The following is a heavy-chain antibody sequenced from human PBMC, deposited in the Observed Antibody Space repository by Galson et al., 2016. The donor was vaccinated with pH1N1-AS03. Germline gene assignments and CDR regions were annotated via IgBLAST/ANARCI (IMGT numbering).Heavy chain of an antibody. J-gene: IGHJ4*02. Sequence: SLRLSCAAPGFSFSSFGMHWVRQAPGEGLEWVAVIWYDGSNKYYADSVKGRFTISRDNTKNTLYLQMNSLRVEDTAVYFCARGRGYGQYYFDYWGQRTLVTVSS. CDR2: IWYDGSNK. D-gene: IGHD3-10*01. CDR1: GFSFSSFG. V-gene: IGHV3-33*01. CDR3: ARGRGYGQYYFDY.